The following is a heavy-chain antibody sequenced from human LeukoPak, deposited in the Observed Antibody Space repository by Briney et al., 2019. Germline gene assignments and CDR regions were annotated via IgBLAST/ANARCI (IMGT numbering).Heavy chain of an antibody. D-gene: IGHD4-11*01. CDR1: GFTFSSYS. CDR3: ARLSTSLNDAFDI. CDR2: ISSSSSTI. Sequence: GGSLRLSCAASGFTFSSYSMNWVRQAPGKGLEWVSYISSSSSTIYYADSVKGRFTISRDNAKNSLYLQMNSLRAEDTAVYYCARLSTSLNDAFDIWGQGTMVTVSS. J-gene: IGHJ3*02. V-gene: IGHV3-48*01.